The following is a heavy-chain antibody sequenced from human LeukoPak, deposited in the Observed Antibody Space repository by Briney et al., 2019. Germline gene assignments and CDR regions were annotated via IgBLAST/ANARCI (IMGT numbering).Heavy chain of an antibody. CDR2: INPNSGGT. V-gene: IGHV1-2*02. Sequence: ASVKVSCKASGYTFTGYYMHWVRQAPGQGLEWMGWINPNSGGTNYAQKFQGRVTMTRDTSISTAYMELSRLRSDDTAVYYCASLRTYYDFWSGSNWFDPWGQGTLVTVSS. D-gene: IGHD3-3*01. CDR3: ASLRTYYDFWSGSNWFDP. J-gene: IGHJ5*02. CDR1: GYTFTGYY.